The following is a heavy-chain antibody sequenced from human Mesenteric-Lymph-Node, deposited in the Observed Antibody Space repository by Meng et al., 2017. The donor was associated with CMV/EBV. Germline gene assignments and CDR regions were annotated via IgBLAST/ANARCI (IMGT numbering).Heavy chain of an antibody. V-gene: IGHV3-30*02. CDR2: IRFDGNNK. D-gene: IGHD3-22*01. J-gene: IGHJ1*01. CDR3: AKDWALKYDGSGYYHLAH. CDR1: GFIFSDYG. Sequence: GGSLRLSCAASGFIFSDYGMHWVRQTPGKGREWVAFIRFDGNNKYHADSVKGRFTISRDNSKNTLYLDMNIVTTEDTALYYCAKDWALKYDGSGYYHLAHWGRGALVTVSS.